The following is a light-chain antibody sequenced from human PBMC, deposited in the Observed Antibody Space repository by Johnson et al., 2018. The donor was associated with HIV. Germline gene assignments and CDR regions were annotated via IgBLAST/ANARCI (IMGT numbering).Light chain of an antibody. CDR1: SSNIGNNY. CDR2: DNN. J-gene: IGLJ1*01. V-gene: IGLV1-51*01. Sequence: QSVLTQPPSVSAAPGQKVTVSCSGSSSNIGNNYVSWYQQFPGTAPKLLIYDNNKRPSGIPDRFSGSKSDTSATLGITGPQPGDEADYFCGTWDNSLSAYVFATGTKVTVL. CDR3: GTWDNSLSAYV.